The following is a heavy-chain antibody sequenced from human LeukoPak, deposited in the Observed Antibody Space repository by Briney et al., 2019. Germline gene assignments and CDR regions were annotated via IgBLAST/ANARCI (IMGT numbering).Heavy chain of an antibody. V-gene: IGHV4-39*02. J-gene: IGHJ5*02. CDR2: VYYSGST. D-gene: IGHD3-10*01. CDR3: AREPYYYYDSGNGWFDP. CDR1: GGSISYSY. Sequence: PSETLSLTCTVSGGSISYSYWGWIRQPPGGGLEWIATVYYSGSTYYNPSLKSRVTISVDTSKSQISLKLNSVTAADTAVYYCAREPYYYYDSGNGWFDPWGQGTLVTVSS.